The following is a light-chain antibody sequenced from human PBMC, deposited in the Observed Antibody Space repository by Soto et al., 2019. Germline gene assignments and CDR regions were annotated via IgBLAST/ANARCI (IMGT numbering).Light chain of an antibody. Sequence: QSVLTQPASVSGSPGQSITISCTGTSSDVGSYNLVSWYQQHPGKAPKLMIYEVSKRPSGVSNRFSGSKSANTASLTISGLQADDEADYYCCSYGGRSTYVLGTGTKLTVL. J-gene: IGLJ1*01. CDR1: SSDVGSYNL. CDR2: EVS. V-gene: IGLV2-23*02. CDR3: CSYGGRSTYV.